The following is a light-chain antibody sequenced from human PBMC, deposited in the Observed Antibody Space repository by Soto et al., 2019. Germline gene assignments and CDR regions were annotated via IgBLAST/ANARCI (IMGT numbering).Light chain of an antibody. V-gene: IGLV1-40*01. CDR1: SSNIGAGYA. CDR2: DNA. Sequence: QSVLTQPPSVSGAPGQRVTIFCTGSSSNIGAGYAVHWYQQLPGTGPKLLIYDNAIRPSGVPDRFSGSRSGTSASLAITGLQAEDEADYYCQSHDNTLSGFYVFGTGTKVTLL. J-gene: IGLJ1*01. CDR3: QSHDNTLSGFYV.